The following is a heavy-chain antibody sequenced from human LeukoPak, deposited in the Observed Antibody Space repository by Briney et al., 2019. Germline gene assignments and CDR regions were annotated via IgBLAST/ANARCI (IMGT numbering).Heavy chain of an antibody. CDR3: ARGSTYYDSSGQVPFDY. D-gene: IGHD3-22*01. Sequence: GGSLRLSCAASGFTLSSYSMNWVRQAPGKGLEWVSYISSSSSTIYYADSVRGRFTISRDNAKNSLYLQMNSLRAEDTAVYYCARGSTYYDSSGQVPFDYWGQGTLVTVSS. J-gene: IGHJ4*02. CDR2: ISSSSSTI. V-gene: IGHV3-48*01. CDR1: GFTLSSYS.